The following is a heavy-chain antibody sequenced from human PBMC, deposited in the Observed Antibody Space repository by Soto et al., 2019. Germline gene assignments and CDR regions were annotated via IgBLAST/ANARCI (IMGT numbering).Heavy chain of an antibody. CDR2: TYFRSKWYN. Sequence: SQTLSLTCAISGDSVSSNSAAWNWIRQSPSRGLEWLGRTYFRSKWYNDYAVSVKSRITINPDTSKNHFSLQLNSVTPEDTAVYYCARARHSGAAGQYYYYGMDVWGQGTTVTVSS. CDR1: GDSVSSNSAA. V-gene: IGHV6-1*01. D-gene: IGHD6-13*01. J-gene: IGHJ6*02. CDR3: ARARHSGAAGQYYYYGMDV.